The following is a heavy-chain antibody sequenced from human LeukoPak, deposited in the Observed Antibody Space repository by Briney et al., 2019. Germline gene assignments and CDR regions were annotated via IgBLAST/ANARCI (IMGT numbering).Heavy chain of an antibody. Sequence: PGGSLRLSCAASGFTFYDYAMHWVRQAPGKGLEWVSGITWNSGIMAYADSVKGRFTISRDNAKNSLYLQMNSLRPEDMALNYCAKATVSYILDSFDIWGRGTLVTVSS. D-gene: IGHD4-17*01. CDR3: AKATVSYILDSFDI. CDR2: ITWNSGIM. CDR1: GFTFYDYA. V-gene: IGHV3-9*03. J-gene: IGHJ3*02.